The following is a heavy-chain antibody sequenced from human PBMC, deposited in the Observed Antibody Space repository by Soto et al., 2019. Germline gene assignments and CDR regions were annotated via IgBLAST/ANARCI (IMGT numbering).Heavy chain of an antibody. Sequence: PGGSLRLSCAASGFTFSSYAMSWVRQAPGKGLEWVSAISGSGGSTYYADSVKGRFTISRDNSKNTLYLQMNSLRAEDTAVYYCAKTTRYSSSSYGMGVWGQGTTVTVSS. J-gene: IGHJ6*02. CDR3: AKTTRYSSSSYGMGV. CDR1: GFTFSSYA. CDR2: ISGSGGST. D-gene: IGHD6-13*01. V-gene: IGHV3-23*01.